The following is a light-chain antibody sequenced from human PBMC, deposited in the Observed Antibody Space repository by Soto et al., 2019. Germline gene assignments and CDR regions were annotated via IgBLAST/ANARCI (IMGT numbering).Light chain of an antibody. CDR3: PHGYSIPLT. CDR1: QDIRNY. Sequence: DIQMSQSPSSLSASVGERVTITCQPSQDIRNYLNWYQQTQGKAPKLXIYDASHLESGVPSKFNCSGAGTGFTRTISSLQSEDVSTAFCPHGYSIPLTFCGGTKVDIK. CDR2: DAS. J-gene: IGKJ4*01. V-gene: IGKV1-39*01.